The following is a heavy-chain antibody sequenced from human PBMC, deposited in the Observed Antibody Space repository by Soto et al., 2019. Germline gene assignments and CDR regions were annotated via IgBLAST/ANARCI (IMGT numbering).Heavy chain of an antibody. CDR3: ARALRLGESLGY. J-gene: IGHJ4*02. Sequence: PSETLSLTCTVSGGSISSGGYYWSWIRQHPGKGLEWIGYIYYSGSTYYNPSLKSRVTISVDTSKNQFSLKLSSVTAADTAVYYCARALRLGESLGYWGQGTLVTSPQ. D-gene: IGHD3-16*01. CDR1: GGSISSGGYY. V-gene: IGHV4-31*03. CDR2: IYYSGST.